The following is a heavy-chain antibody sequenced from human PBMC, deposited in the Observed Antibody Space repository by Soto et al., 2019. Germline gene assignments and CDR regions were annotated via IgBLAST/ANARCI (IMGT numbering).Heavy chain of an antibody. V-gene: IGHV4-31*03. Sequence: QVRLEESGPGLVKPSETLSLICSVSGGSVNNANYFWHWIRHHPENGLEWIGYIYYSGSTRYNPSFKTRATLSIDTSKKQFSLRLNSVTVADTAVYFCARDADYGGSRGGMDVWGRVTTVTVSS. D-gene: IGHD4-17*01. CDR3: ARDADYGGSRGGMDV. CDR1: GGSVNNANYF. J-gene: IGHJ6*02. CDR2: IYYSGST.